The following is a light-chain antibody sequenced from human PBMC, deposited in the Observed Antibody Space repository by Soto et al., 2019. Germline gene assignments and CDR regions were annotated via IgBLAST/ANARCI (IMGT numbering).Light chain of an antibody. CDR3: QQINSFPPT. CDR1: QRVSGN. Sequence: IVLTQSPATLSVSPGERATLFCRASQRVSGNLAWYQQKPGQAPRLLMYGASIRATGFPDRFSGSGSGTEFTLTISSLQSEDFATFYCQQINSFPPTFGGGTKVAI. V-gene: IGKV3-15*01. CDR2: GAS. J-gene: IGKJ4*01.